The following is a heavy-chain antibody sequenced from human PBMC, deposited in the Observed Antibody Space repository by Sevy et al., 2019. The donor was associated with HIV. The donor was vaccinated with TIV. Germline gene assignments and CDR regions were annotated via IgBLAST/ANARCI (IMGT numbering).Heavy chain of an antibody. CDR3: ARGQAPYTEPSYFDY. J-gene: IGHJ4*02. CDR2: IAAYNGNT. D-gene: IGHD2-2*02. Sequence: ASVKVSCKASGYPFTIFYINWVRQAPGQGLEWMGWIAAYNGNTNYAHKLQDRLTMTTDTSTTTAYMELRSLTSDDTALYYSARGQAPYTEPSYFDYWAQGTLVTVSS. CDR1: GYPFTIFY. V-gene: IGHV1-18*01.